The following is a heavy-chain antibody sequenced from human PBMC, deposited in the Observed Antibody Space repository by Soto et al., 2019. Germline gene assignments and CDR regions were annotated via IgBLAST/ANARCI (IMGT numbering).Heavy chain of an antibody. Sequence: PGESLKISCKGSGYSFTSYWIGWVRQMPGKGLEWMGIIYPGDSDTRYSPSFQGQVTISADKSISTAYLQWSSLKASDTAMYYCARHKAAAATYYYGMDVWGQGTTVTVSS. J-gene: IGHJ6*02. V-gene: IGHV5-51*01. CDR3: ARHKAAAATYYYGMDV. CDR1: GYSFTSYW. D-gene: IGHD6-13*01. CDR2: IYPGDSDT.